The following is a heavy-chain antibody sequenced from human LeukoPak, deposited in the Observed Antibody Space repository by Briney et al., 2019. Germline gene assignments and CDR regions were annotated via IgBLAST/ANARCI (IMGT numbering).Heavy chain of an antibody. CDR2: ISGSGGST. CDR3: AKTLSGSYSPNWFDP. CDR1: GFTFSSYA. J-gene: IGHJ5*02. Sequence: GGSLRLSCAASGFTFSSYAMSWVRQAPGKGLEWVSAISGSGGSTYYADSVKVRFTISRDNSKNTLYLQMNSLRAEDTAVYYCAKTLSGSYSPNWFDPWGQGTLVTVSS. V-gene: IGHV3-23*01. D-gene: IGHD1-26*01.